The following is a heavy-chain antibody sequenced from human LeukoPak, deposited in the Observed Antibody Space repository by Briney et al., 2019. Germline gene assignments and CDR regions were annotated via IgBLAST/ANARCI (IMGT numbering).Heavy chain of an antibody. Sequence: SETLSLTCTVSGGSISSYYWSWIRQPAGKGLEWIGRIYTSGSTNYNPSLKSRVTMSVDTSKNQFSLKLSSVPAADTAVYYCAREGDGLWFGEHHFDYWGQGTLVTVSS. CDR3: AREGDGLWFGEHHFDY. V-gene: IGHV4-4*07. CDR2: IYTSGST. D-gene: IGHD3-10*01. J-gene: IGHJ4*02. CDR1: GGSISSYY.